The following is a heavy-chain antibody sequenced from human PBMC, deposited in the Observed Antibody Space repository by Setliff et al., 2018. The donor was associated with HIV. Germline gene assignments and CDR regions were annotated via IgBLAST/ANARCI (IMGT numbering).Heavy chain of an antibody. CDR2: VHSTGTT. V-gene: IGHV4-4*07. D-gene: IGHD4-17*01. J-gene: IGHJ4*02. Sequence: SETLSLTCTVSGGSFSTYYWSWIRQPAGEGLEYIGRVHSTGTTIYNPSLKSRVTMSVDTSKNQLSLKLSSVTAADTAIYYCARRIYGNNPYFDYWSQGTLVTVSS. CDR3: ARRIYGNNPYFDY. CDR1: GGSFSTYY.